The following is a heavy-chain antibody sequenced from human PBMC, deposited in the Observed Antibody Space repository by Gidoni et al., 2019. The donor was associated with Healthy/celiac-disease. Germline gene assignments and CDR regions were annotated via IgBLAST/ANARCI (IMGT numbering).Heavy chain of an antibody. Sequence: QVQLVESGGGLVKPGGSLRRSCAASGFTFSDYYMSWIRQAPGKGLEWVSYISSSSSYTNYADSVKGRFTISRDNAKNSLYLQMNSLRAEDMAVYYCARAGSSTSPHMPIAVAASRGLFDYWGQGTLVTVSS. CDR3: ARAGSSTSPHMPIAVAASRGLFDY. D-gene: IGHD2-2*01. J-gene: IGHJ4*02. CDR2: ISSSSSYT. CDR1: GFTFSDYY. V-gene: IGHV3-11*06.